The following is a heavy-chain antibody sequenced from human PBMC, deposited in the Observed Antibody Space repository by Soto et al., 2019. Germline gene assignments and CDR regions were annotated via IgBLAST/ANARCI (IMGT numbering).Heavy chain of an antibody. J-gene: IGHJ4*02. Sequence: LSSASCGVTVNIYGMAWARQDTGKGLEWVANIKQDGSEKYYVDSVKGRFTISRDNAKNSLYLQMNSLRAEDTAVYSCYRSGPGYWGQGTLVTSPQ. CDR3: YRSGPGY. V-gene: IGHV3-7*05. CDR2: IKQDGSEK. D-gene: IGHD6-19*01. CDR1: GVTVNIYG.